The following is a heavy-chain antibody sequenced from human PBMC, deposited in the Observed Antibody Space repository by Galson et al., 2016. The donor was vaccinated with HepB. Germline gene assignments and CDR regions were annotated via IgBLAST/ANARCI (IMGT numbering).Heavy chain of an antibody. D-gene: IGHD2/OR15-2a*01. J-gene: IGHJ6*04. Sequence: PALVKPTQTLTLTCTFSGFSLTSSGVGVGWIRPPPGKALEWIAFIYWNDDERYSQSLKSRLSVTKDTSKNQVVLTMTNMDPVDSGTYYCAHSRGNRGLFYYYYGLDVWGKGTTVAVSS. CDR1: GFSLTSSGVG. CDR2: IYWNDDE. V-gene: IGHV2-5*01. CDR3: AHSRGNRGLFYYYYGLDV.